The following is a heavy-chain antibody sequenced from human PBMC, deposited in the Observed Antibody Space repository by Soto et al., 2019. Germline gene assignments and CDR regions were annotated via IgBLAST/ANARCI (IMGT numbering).Heavy chain of an antibody. CDR2: ITGNGGNT. CDR1: GFTFSTYA. J-gene: IGHJ4*02. D-gene: IGHD5-12*01. Sequence: EVQLLESGGGLVQPGGSLRLSCAASGFTFSTYAMNWVRQAPGKGLEWVSTITGNGGNTYYADSVKGRFTISRDNSKNTLHLQMNVLRFEDTAVYYCAKNADATIRVGFDYWRQGTLVTVSS. V-gene: IGHV3-23*01. CDR3: AKNADATIRVGFDY.